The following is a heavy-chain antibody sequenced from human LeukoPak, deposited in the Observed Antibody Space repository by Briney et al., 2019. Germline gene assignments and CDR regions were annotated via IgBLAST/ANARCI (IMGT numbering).Heavy chain of an antibody. CDR2: IIPIFGTA. D-gene: IGHD2-15*01. V-gene: IGHV1-69*05. CDR1: GGTFSSYA. CDR3: AVQGRYCSGGSCYYFDY. Sequence: ASVKVSCKASGGTFSSYAISWVRQAPGQGLEWMGGIIPIFGTANYAQKFQGRVTITTDESTSTAYMELSSLRSEDTAVYYCAVQGRYCSGGSCYYFDYWGRRTLVTVSS. J-gene: IGHJ4*02.